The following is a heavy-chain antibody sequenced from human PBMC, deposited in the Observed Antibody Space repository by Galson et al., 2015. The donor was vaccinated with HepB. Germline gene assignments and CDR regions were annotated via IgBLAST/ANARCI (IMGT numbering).Heavy chain of an antibody. CDR1: GFTFSSYE. D-gene: IGHD3-10*01. V-gene: IGHV3-48*03. Sequence: SLRLSCAASGFTFSSYEMNWVRQAPGKGLEWVSYISSSGSTIYYADSVKGRFTISRDNAKNSLYLQMNSLRAEDTAVYYCARAPPPRHYGSGSDSLNFDYWGQGTLVTVSS. CDR3: ARAPPPRHYGSGSDSLNFDY. CDR2: ISSSGSTI. J-gene: IGHJ4*02.